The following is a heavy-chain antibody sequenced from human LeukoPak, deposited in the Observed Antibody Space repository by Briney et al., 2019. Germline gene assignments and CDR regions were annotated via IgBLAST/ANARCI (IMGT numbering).Heavy chain of an antibody. CDR2: IYYSGST. Sequence: SETLSLTCTVSGGSISSYYWSWIRQPPGKGLEWIGYIYYSGSTNYNPSHKSRVTISVDTSKNQFSLKLSSVTAADTAVYYCARAFGDGYNYGFDYWGQGTLVTVSS. D-gene: IGHD5-24*01. CDR3: ARAFGDGYNYGFDY. CDR1: GGSISSYY. V-gene: IGHV4-59*01. J-gene: IGHJ4*02.